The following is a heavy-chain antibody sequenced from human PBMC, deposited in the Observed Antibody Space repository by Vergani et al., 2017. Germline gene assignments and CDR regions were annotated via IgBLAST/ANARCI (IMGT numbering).Heavy chain of an antibody. V-gene: IGHV3-23*01. CDR1: GFTFSSYA. CDR3: AKGWGSGSLYGMDV. D-gene: IGHD3-10*01. Sequence: EVQLLESGGGLVQPGGSLRLSCAASGFTFSSYAMSWVRQAPGKGLEWVSAISGSGGSTYYADSVKGRFTISGDNSKNTLYLQMNSLRAEDTAVYYCAKGWGSGSLYGMDVWGQGTTVTVSS. CDR2: ISGSGGST. J-gene: IGHJ6*02.